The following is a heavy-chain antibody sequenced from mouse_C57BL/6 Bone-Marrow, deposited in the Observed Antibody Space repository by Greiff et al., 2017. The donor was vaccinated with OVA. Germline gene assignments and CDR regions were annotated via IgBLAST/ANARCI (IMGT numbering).Heavy chain of an antibody. J-gene: IGHJ3*01. Sequence: GGGLVQPKGSLKLSCAASGFTFNTYAMHWVRQAPGKGLEWVARIRSKSSNYATYYADSVKDRFTISRDDSQSMLYLQMNNLKTEDTAMYYWVRGRIYYDYDGFAYWGQGTLVTVSA. V-gene: IGHV10-3*01. CDR1: GFTFNTYA. D-gene: IGHD2-4*01. CDR2: IRSKSSNYAT. CDR3: VRGRIYYDYDGFAY.